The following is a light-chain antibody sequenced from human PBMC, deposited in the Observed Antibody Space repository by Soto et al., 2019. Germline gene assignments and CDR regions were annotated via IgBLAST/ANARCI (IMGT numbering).Light chain of an antibody. CDR1: QSISSY. V-gene: IGKV1-39*01. Sequence: DIQMTQAPSSVSASVGYRVTITCRASQSISSYLNWYQQKPGKAPKLLIYAASSLQRGVPSRFSGSGSGTDFTLTISSLQPEDFATYYCQQSYSIPITFGQGTRLEI. CDR3: QQSYSIPIT. CDR2: AAS. J-gene: IGKJ5*01.